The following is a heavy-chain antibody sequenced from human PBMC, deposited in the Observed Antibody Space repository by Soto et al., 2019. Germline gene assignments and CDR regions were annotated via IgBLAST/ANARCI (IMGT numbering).Heavy chain of an antibody. Sequence: QAQLVQSGAEVKKPGSSVKVSCKASGGTFSSFVISWVRQAPGQGLEWMGRIIPSIGIINYAQKFQGRVTITADTSTSTAYMELSSLRSDDTAVYYCAREGDMKFHSDSSDEPGYWGQGTLVTVSS. CDR3: AREGDMKFHSDSSDEPGY. D-gene: IGHD3-22*01. V-gene: IGHV1-69*04. CDR1: GGTFSSFV. CDR2: IIPSIGII. J-gene: IGHJ4*02.